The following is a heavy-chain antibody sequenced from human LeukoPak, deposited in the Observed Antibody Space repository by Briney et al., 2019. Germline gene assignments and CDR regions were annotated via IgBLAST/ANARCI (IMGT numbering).Heavy chain of an antibody. CDR1: GFTLSSYA. CDR3: AKVRSSSWYGDALHI. J-gene: IGHJ3*02. D-gene: IGHD6-13*01. CDR2: ISGSGGSR. Sequence: PGGSLRLSCAASGFTLSSYAMSWVRQAPGKGLEWVSAISGSGGSRYYADSVKGRFTISRDNSKNTLYLQMNSLRAEDTAVYYCAKVRSSSWYGDALHIWGQGTFVTVSS. V-gene: IGHV3-23*01.